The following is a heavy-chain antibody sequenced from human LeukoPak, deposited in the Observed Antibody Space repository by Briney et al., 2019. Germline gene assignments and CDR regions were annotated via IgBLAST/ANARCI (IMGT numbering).Heavy chain of an antibody. CDR1: GGSISSYY. D-gene: IGHD6-19*01. CDR2: IYYSGST. V-gene: IGHV4-59*08. Sequence: SETLSLTCTVSGGSISSYYWSWIRQPPGKGLEWIGYIYYSGSTNYNPSLKSRVTISVDTSKNQFSLKLSSVTAADTAVYYCARQQWLVQGAFDIWGQGTMVTVSS. J-gene: IGHJ3*02. CDR3: ARQQWLVQGAFDI.